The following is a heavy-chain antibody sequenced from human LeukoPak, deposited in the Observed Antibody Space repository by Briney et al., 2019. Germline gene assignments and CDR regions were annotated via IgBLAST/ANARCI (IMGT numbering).Heavy chain of an antibody. CDR1: GFTFSTYA. CDR3: VKDGLSGYNFDH. Sequence: GGSLRLSCAASGFTFSTYAMAWVRQAPGKGLEWVATVSNLAGTTNHADSVRGRFTVSRDNSNNILYLQMNSLRGEDTAVYYCVKDGLSGYNFDHWGQGTLVTVSS. D-gene: IGHD5-24*01. V-gene: IGHV3-23*01. J-gene: IGHJ5*02. CDR2: VSNLAGTT.